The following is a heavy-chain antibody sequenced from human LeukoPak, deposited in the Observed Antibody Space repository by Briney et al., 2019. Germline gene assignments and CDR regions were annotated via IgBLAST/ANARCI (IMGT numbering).Heavy chain of an antibody. V-gene: IGHV3-7*01. D-gene: IGHD6-13*01. CDR2: IKNDGAVK. Sequence: GGSLRLSCAASGFTFSSYAMSWVRQAPGKGLEWVANIKNDGAVKNYVDSVKGRFTISRDNAKNSLYLQMNSLRAEDTAVYYCAKDSYSKGDFWGQGVLVTVSS. CDR1: GFTFSSYA. J-gene: IGHJ4*02. CDR3: AKDSYSKGDF.